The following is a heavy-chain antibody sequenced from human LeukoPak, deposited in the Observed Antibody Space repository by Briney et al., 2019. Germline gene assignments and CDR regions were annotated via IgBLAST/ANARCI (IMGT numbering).Heavy chain of an antibody. Sequence: GRSLRLSCAASGFTFSSYAMHWVRQAPGKGLEWVAVISYDGSNKYYADSVKGRFTISRDNAKNSLYLQMNSLRAEDTAVYYCARDPRLRTGTMFPAYFDYWGQGTLVTVSS. D-gene: IGHD1-1*01. J-gene: IGHJ4*02. V-gene: IGHV3-30*04. CDR3: ARDPRLRTGTMFPAYFDY. CDR2: ISYDGSNK. CDR1: GFTFSSYA.